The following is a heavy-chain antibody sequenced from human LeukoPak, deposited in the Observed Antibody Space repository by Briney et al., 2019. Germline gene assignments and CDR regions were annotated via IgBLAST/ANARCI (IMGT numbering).Heavy chain of an antibody. CDR1: GYTFTSYG. CDR2: ISAFNGNT. D-gene: IGHD3-22*01. J-gene: IGHJ4*02. CDR3: AREKGIYYYDSSGYYYFDY. V-gene: IGHV1-18*01. Sequence: ASVKVSCKASGYTFTSYGCSWVRQARGQGLQGMGCISAFNGNTNYAQKLQGRVTMTTDTSTSTDYMELRSLRSDDTAVYYCAREKGIYYYDSSGYYYFDYWGQGTLVTVSS.